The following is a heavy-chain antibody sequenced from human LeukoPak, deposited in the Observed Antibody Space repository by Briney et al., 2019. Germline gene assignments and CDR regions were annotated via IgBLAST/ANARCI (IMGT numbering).Heavy chain of an antibody. V-gene: IGHV3-23*01. CDR2: ISGSGGST. J-gene: IGHJ4*02. CDR1: RFTFSSYG. D-gene: IGHD5-18*01. CDR3: AKEGDTYGYGHGQNDY. Sequence: GRSLRLSCAASRFTFSSYGMSSVRQAPGQRLECVSAISGSGGSTYYADSVKGRFTISRDNSKNTLYLQMNSLRAEDTAVYYCAKEGDTYGYGHGQNDYWGQGTLVTVSS.